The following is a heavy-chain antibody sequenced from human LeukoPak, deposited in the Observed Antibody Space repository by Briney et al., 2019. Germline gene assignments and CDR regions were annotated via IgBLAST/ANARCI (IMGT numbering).Heavy chain of an antibody. J-gene: IGHJ4*02. CDR2: IYYSGST. CDR1: GGSISSYY. D-gene: IGHD6-6*01. CDR3: AGPGLERRALDY. V-gene: IGHV4-59*01. Sequence: SETLSLTCTVSGGSISSYYWSWIRQPPGKGLEWSSNIYYSGSTNYNPSLKSRVTISVDTSKNQFSLKLSSVTAAGTAVYYCAGPGLERRALDYWGQGSQVTVSS.